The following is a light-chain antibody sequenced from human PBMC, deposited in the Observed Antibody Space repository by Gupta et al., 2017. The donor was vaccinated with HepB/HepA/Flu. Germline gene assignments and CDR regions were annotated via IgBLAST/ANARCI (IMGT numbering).Light chain of an antibody. CDR3: RQEFGSPRT. CDR1: QSVSSSF. J-gene: IGKJ1*01. V-gene: IGKV3-20*01. Sequence: EIVLTQFPGTLSLSPGERATLSCRASQSVSSSFLAWYQQKPGQAPRLLIYGTSTRASGIPDRFSGSGSATDFTLTIIRLVPPDFAVYYCRQEFGSPRTFGEGTKVEIK. CDR2: GTS.